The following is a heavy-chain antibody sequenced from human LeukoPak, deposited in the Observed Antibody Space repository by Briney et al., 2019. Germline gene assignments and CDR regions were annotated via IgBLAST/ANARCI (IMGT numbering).Heavy chain of an antibody. CDR2: ISCCGGST. J-gene: IGHJ6*02. V-gene: IGHV3-23*01. CDR3: AKDLIIGVDYYYYGMDV. D-gene: IGHD3-3*01. CDR1: GFTFSSYA. Sequence: GGPLRLSCAAAGFTFSSYAMSGVRHAPGEGREWVSAISCCGGSTYYAASVKGRVTISIDKSKNTLSLQMNTVTAEDTAVYYCAKDLIIGVDYYYYGMDVWGQGTTVTVSS.